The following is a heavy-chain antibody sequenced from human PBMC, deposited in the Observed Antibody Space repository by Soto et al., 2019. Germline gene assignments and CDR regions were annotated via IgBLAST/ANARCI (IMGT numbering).Heavy chain of an antibody. V-gene: IGHV1-8*01. CDR3: ARGQYYDFWSGYYSHYYYYMDV. CDR1: GYTFNSYD. Sequence: ASVKVSCKASGYTFNSYDINWVRQATGQGLEWMGWMNPNSGNTGYAQKFQGRVTMTRNTSISTAYMELSSLRSEDTAVYYCARGQYYDFWSGYYSHYYYYMDVWAKGTTVNVSS. J-gene: IGHJ6*03. D-gene: IGHD3-3*01. CDR2: MNPNSGNT.